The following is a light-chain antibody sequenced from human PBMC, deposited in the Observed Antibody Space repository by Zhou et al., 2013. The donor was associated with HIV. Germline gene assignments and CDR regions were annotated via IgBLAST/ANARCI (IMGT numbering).Light chain of an antibody. J-gene: IGKJ1*01. Sequence: EIVLTQSPATLSLSPGESATLSCRASQSVSNSLAWYQQKPGQAPRLLIYGASSRATGIPDRFSGSGSGTDFTLTISRLEPEDFAVYYCQQYGSSPWTFGQGTKVEIK. V-gene: IGKV3-20*01. CDR3: QQYGSSPWT. CDR1: QSVSNS. CDR2: GAS.